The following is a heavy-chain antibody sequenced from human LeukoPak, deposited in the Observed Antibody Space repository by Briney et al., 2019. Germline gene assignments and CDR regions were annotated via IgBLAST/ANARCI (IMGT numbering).Heavy chain of an antibody. J-gene: IGHJ4*02. CDR2: ISSSGSTI. Sequence: GGSLRLSCAASGFTFSSYEMNWVRQAPGKGLEWVSYISSSGSTIYYADSVKGRFTISRDNAKNSLYLQMNSLRAEDTAVYYCASSTYYYDSSGYYVGRSFDYWGQGTLVTVFS. CDR1: GFTFSSYE. CDR3: ASSTYYYDSSGYYVGRSFDY. D-gene: IGHD3-22*01. V-gene: IGHV3-48*03.